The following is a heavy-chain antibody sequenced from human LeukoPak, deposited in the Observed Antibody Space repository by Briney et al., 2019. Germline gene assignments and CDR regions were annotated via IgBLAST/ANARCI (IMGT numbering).Heavy chain of an antibody. CDR1: GGSISTSSYY. CDR2: IYYSGST. V-gene: IGHV4-39*07. D-gene: IGHD6-19*01. CDR3: ARTSSSGLVGGYYFDY. Sequence: SETLSLTCTVSGGSISTSSYYWGWIRQPPGKGLECIGNIYYSGSTYYNPSLKSRVTISVDTSKNQFSLKLSSVTAADTAVYYCARTSSSGLVGGYYFDYWGQGTLVTVSS. J-gene: IGHJ4*02.